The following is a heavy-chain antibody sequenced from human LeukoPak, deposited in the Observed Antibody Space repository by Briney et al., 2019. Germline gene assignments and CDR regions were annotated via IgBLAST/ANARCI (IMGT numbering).Heavy chain of an antibody. J-gene: IGHJ6*04. V-gene: IGHV1-69*05. CDR3: ASSSRVVPAASIVDV. Sequence: SVKVSCEASGGTFSSYAISWVRQAPGQGLEWMGGTIPIFGTANYAQKFQGRVTITTDESTSTAYMELSSLRSEDTAVYYCASSSRVVPAASIVDVWGKGTTVTVSS. CDR1: GGTFSSYA. D-gene: IGHD2-2*01. CDR2: TIPIFGTA.